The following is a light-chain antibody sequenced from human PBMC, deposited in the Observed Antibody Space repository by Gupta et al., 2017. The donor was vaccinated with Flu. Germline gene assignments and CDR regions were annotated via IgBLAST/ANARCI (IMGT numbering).Light chain of an antibody. CDR3: SSYTTDSILEI. Sequence: QSALTQPASVSGSPEQSIIISCAGTSSDVGEQNYVSWYQHHPGKAPKLIIYEVSRRPSGVSSRFSGSKSGNTASLTISGLQAEDEADYYCSSYTTDSILEIFGTGTKVTVL. J-gene: IGLJ1*01. CDR1: SSDVGEQNY. V-gene: IGLV2-14*01. CDR2: EVS.